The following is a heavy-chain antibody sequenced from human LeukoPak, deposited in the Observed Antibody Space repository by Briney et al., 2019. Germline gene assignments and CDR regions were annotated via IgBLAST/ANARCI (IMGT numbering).Heavy chain of an antibody. J-gene: IGHJ3*02. V-gene: IGHV4-59*08. Sequence: PSETLSLTCTVSGGSISTYYWNWIRQPPGKGLEWIGYIHYSGSTNFTPSLKSRVTISVDTSNNQFSLKLSSVTAADTAVYYCARNIAANAFDIWGQGTMVTVSS. D-gene: IGHD6-13*01. CDR3: ARNIAANAFDI. CDR2: IHYSGST. CDR1: GGSISTYY.